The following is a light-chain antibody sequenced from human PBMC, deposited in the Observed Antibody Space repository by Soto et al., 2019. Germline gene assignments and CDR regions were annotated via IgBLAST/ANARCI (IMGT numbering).Light chain of an antibody. J-gene: IGKJ3*01. CDR1: QGVSSY. V-gene: IGKV3-11*01. CDR3: QHRSNWPS. CDR2: DAS. Sequence: EIVLTQSPATLSLSPGERATLSCRASQGVSSYLAWYQQKPGQAPRLLIYDASNRATGIPARFSGSGSGTDFTITISILEPEDFADYYCQHRSNWPSFGPGTKVDIK.